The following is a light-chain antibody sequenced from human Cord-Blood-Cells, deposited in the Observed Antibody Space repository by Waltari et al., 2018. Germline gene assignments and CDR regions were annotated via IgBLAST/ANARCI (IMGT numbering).Light chain of an antibody. J-gene: IGLJ2*01. Sequence: QSALPQPASVSGSPGQSITISCTGTSSDVGSYNLVSWYQQHPGKAPKLMIYEGSKRPSGVSNRFSGSKSGNTASLTISGLQAEDEADYYCCSYAGSSTFDVVFGGGTKLTVL. CDR1: SSDVGSYNL. CDR3: CSYAGSSTFDVV. V-gene: IGLV2-23*03. CDR2: EGS.